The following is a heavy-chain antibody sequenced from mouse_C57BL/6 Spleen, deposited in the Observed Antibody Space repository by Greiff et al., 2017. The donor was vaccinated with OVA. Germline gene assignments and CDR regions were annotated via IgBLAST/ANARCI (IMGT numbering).Heavy chain of an antibody. CDR2: INYDGSST. J-gene: IGHJ3*01. CDR1: GFTFSDYY. V-gene: IGHV5-16*01. Sequence: EVMLVESEGGLVQPGSSMKLSCTASGFTFSDYYMAWVRQVPEKGLEWVANINYDGSSTYYLDSLKSRFIISRDNAKNILYLQMSSLKSEDTATYYCARGEANWEFAYWGQGTLVTVSA. D-gene: IGHD4-1*02. CDR3: ARGEANWEFAY.